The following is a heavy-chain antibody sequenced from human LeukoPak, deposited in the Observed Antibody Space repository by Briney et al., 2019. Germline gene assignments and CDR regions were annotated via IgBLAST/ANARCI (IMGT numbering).Heavy chain of an antibody. CDR3: EVVVVITTNWFDP. CDR1: GFTFSSYA. Sequence: GGSLRLSCAASGFTFSSYAMSWVRQAPGKGLEWVSAISGSGGSTYYADSVKGRFTISRDNSTNTLYLQMNSLRAEDTAVYYCEVVVVITTNWFDPWGQGTLVTVSS. V-gene: IGHV3-23*01. CDR2: ISGSGGST. J-gene: IGHJ5*02. D-gene: IGHD3-22*01.